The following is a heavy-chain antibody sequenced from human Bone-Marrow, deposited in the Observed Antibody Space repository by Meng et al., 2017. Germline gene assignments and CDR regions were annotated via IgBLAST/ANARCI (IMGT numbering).Heavy chain of an antibody. CDR2: INPNSGGT. J-gene: IGHJ4*02. CDR3: ARTRRSGGVVPAAMDY. Sequence: ASVKVSCKASGYTFTGYYMHWVRQAPGQGLEWMGWINPNSGGTNYAQKFQGRVTMTRDTSISTAYMELSRLRSDDTAVYYRARTRRSGGVVPAAMDYWGQGTLVTVSS. V-gene: IGHV1-2*02. D-gene: IGHD2-2*01. CDR1: GYTFTGYY.